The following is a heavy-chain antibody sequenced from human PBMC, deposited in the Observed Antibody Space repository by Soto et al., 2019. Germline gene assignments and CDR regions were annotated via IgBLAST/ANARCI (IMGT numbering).Heavy chain of an antibody. CDR3: ARAFSPYDFWSGYYNKDAFDI. D-gene: IGHD3-3*01. Sequence: GXSVKVSCKASGGTFSSYAISWVRQAPGQGLEWMGGIIPIFGTANYAQKFQGRVTITADKSTSTAYMELSSLRSEDTAVYYCARAFSPYDFWSGYYNKDAFDIWGQGTMVTVSS. V-gene: IGHV1-69*06. CDR1: GGTFSSYA. J-gene: IGHJ3*02. CDR2: IIPIFGTA.